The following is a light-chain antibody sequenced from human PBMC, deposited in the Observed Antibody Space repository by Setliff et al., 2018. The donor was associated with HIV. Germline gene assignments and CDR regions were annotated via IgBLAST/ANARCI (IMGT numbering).Light chain of an antibody. CDR2: QAT. Sequence: QSVLAQPASVSGSPGQSITISCTGTSSDVGRYDLVSWYQQHPGKAPKLIIYQATQRPSGVSNRFSGSKSGNTASLTISGLQAEDEADYYCCSNTGSNTFVFGTGTKVTVL. CDR1: SSDVGRYDL. CDR3: CSNTGSNTFV. J-gene: IGLJ1*01. V-gene: IGLV2-23*01.